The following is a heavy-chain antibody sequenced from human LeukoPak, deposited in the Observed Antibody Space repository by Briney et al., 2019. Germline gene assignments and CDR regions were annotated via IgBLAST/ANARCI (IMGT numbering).Heavy chain of an antibody. V-gene: IGHV1-18*01. CDR2: ISVYDCNT. CDR1: GYIFTTYH. CDR3: ARYKHHNYFDY. Sequence: ASVKVSCKISGYIFTTYHITWVRQAPGQGLEWMGWISVYDCNTISAPSLQARVIMTADLSTRTAYMELRSLRPDDTAVYYCARYKHHNYFDYWGQGTHVTVSS. J-gene: IGHJ4*02. D-gene: IGHD1-14*01.